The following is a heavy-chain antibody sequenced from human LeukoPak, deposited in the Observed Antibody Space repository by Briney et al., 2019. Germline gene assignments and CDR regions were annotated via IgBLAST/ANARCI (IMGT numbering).Heavy chain of an antibody. CDR2: IVEDGTNQ. Sequence: GGSLRLSCAASGFSFSTYALSWVRQAPGKGLDWVAVIVEDGTNQYYADSVKGRFTISRDNSKSTLFLQMNSLRSEDTAMYYCARVQGGGYRTADYWGQGTLVTVSS. CDR1: GFSFSTYA. J-gene: IGHJ4*02. D-gene: IGHD6-19*01. V-gene: IGHV3-30*04. CDR3: ARVQGGGYRTADY.